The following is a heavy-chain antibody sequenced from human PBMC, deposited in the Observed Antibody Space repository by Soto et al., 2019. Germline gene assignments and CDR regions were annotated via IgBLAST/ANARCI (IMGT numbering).Heavy chain of an antibody. CDR1: GGSFSCYY. J-gene: IGHJ5*02. D-gene: IGHD3-22*01. Sequence: TCAVYGGSFSCYYWSWIRQPPGKGLEWIGEINHSGSTNYNPSLKSRVTISVDTSKNQFSLKLSSVTAADTAVYYCAREGNYDSSGLFDPWGQGTLVTVS. V-gene: IGHV4-34*01. CDR3: AREGNYDSSGLFDP. CDR2: INHSGST.